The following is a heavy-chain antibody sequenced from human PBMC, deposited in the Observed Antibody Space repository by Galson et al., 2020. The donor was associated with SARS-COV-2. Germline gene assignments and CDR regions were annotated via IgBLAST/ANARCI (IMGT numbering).Heavy chain of an antibody. Sequence: GSLRLSCAASGFTFSNYWMHWVRQAPGKGLVWVSRINSNGSSTSYADSVKGRFTISRDNAKNTLYLQMNSLRAEDTALYYCTATRAYWGQGTLVTVSS. J-gene: IGHJ4*02. CDR1: GFTFSNYW. CDR3: TATRAY. D-gene: IGHD1-26*01. CDR2: INSNGSST. V-gene: IGHV3-74*01.